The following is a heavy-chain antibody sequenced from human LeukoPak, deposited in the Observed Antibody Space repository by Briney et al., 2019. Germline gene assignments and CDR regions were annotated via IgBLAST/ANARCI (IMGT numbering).Heavy chain of an antibody. CDR2: IKKDGSEK. CDR1: GFTFSIYW. J-gene: IGHJ4*02. CDR3: ARFFGGARPGFLYDY. V-gene: IGHV3-7*01. Sequence: GGSLRLSCAASGFTFSIYWMSWVRQAPGKGLEWVANIKKDGSEKYYVDSVKGRFTISRGNAKNSLYLQMNSLRAEDTAVYYCARFFGGARPGFLYDYWGQGTLVTVSS. D-gene: IGHD3-3*01.